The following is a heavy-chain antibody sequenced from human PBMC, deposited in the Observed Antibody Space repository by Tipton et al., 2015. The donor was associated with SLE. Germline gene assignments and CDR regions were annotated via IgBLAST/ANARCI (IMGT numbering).Heavy chain of an antibody. V-gene: IGHV4-38-2*02. CDR2: IYHRGTI. CDR1: GHSISTDYY. Sequence: TLSLTCAVSGHSISTDYYWGWIRQPPGKGLEWFGSIYHRGTIYYTPSLKSRVTLSVDTSENQFSLKLSSVTAADTAVYYCARDGDLSMVDYWGQGTLVSVSS. J-gene: IGHJ4*02. D-gene: IGHD7-27*01. CDR3: ARDGDLSMVDY.